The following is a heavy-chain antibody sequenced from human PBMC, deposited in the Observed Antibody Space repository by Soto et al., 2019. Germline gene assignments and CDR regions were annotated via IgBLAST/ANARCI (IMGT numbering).Heavy chain of an antibody. Sequence: SETLSLTCAVSGYSISSGYYWGWIRQPPGKGLERIGNMYHSGDTYYNPSLKSRVAISVDTSKNHFSLKLSSVTAADTAVYYCARKEMRGAAFDFWGQGTMVTVSS. CDR3: ARKEMRGAAFDF. CDR1: GYSISSGYY. V-gene: IGHV4-38-2*01. J-gene: IGHJ3*01. CDR2: MYHSGDT.